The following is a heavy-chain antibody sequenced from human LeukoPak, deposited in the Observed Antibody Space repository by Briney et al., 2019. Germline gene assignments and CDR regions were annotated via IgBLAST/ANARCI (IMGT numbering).Heavy chain of an antibody. Sequence: GGSLRLSCGASGFTFSSYAMIWVRQAPGKALEWVSAINGSGGSTYYADSVKGRFTISRDNSKNTLYLQMNSLRAEDTAVYYCAKVQWLVRGGLDAFDIWGQGTMVTVSS. CDR2: INGSGGST. D-gene: IGHD6-19*01. CDR3: AKVQWLVRGGLDAFDI. V-gene: IGHV3-23*01. J-gene: IGHJ3*02. CDR1: GFTFSSYA.